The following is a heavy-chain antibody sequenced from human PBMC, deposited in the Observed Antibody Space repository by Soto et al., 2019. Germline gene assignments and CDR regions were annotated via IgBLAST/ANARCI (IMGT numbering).Heavy chain of an antibody. J-gene: IGHJ4*02. D-gene: IGHD3-10*01. CDR3: ARPAYGSGSYDY. CDR1: GGSFSGYY. Sequence: SSETLSLTCAVYGGSFSGYYWSWIRQPPGKGLEWIGEINHSGSTNYNPSLKSRVTISVDTSKNQFSLKLSSVTAADTAVYYCARPAYGSGSYDYWGQGTLVT. V-gene: IGHV4-34*01. CDR2: INHSGST.